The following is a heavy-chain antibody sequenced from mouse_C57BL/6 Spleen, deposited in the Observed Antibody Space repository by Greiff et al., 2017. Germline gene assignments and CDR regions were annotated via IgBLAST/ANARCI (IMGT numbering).Heavy chain of an antibody. CDR2: ISYDGSN. J-gene: IGHJ4*01. Sequence: EVQLQQSGPGLVKPSQSLSLTCSVTGYSIPSGYYWNWIRQFPGNKLEWMGYISYDGSNNYNPSLKNRISITRDTSKNQFFLKLNSVTTEDTATYYCARDDSYYAMDYWGQGTSVTVSS. CDR1: GYSIPSGYY. V-gene: IGHV3-6*01. CDR3: ARDDSYYAMDY.